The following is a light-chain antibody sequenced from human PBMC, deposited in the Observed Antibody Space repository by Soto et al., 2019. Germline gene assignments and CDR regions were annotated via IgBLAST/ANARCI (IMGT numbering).Light chain of an antibody. J-gene: IGKJ2*03. V-gene: IGKV1-39*01. CDR3: QQSYSTPG. CDR2: AAS. CDR1: QSISSY. Sequence: DIQMTQSPSSLSASVGDRVTITCRASQSISSYLNWYQQKPGKAPKLLIYAASSLQSGVPSRFSGSGSGTVFTLTISSLQPEDFATYYCQQSYSTPGFGQGNQLEIK.